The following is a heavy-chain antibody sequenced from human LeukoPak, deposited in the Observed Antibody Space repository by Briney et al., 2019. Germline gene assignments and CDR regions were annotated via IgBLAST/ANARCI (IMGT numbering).Heavy chain of an antibody. CDR3: AREFRGVTRYFDY. J-gene: IGHJ4*02. D-gene: IGHD3-10*01. V-gene: IGHV3-48*03. CDR2: ISNTGTTI. CDR1: GISFSRYE. Sequence: PGGSLRLSCTASGISFSRYEMNWVRQAPGKGLEWISYISNTGTTIFYADSVKGRFTISRDNAKNSLYLQMNSLRAEDTAVYYCAREFRGVTRYFDYWGQGTLVTVSS.